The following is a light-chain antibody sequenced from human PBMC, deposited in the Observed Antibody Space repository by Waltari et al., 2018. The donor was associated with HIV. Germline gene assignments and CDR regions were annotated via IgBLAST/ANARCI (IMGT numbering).Light chain of an antibody. Sequence: QSALTQPRSVSGSPGQSVTISCTGTSSDVGGYSYVSWYQQPPAKAPKVLIYDVTKRPSGAPDRFSGSKSGNTASLTISGLQAEDEADYYCCSYAGSYKYILGSGTKVTVL. V-gene: IGLV2-11*01. CDR3: CSYAGSYKYI. CDR2: DVT. CDR1: SSDVGGYSY. J-gene: IGLJ1*01.